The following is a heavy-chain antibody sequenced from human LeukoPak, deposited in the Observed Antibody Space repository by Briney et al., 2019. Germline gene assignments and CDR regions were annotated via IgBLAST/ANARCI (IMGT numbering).Heavy chain of an antibody. D-gene: IGHD1-26*01. CDR2: ISYDGSNK. Sequence: PGGSLRLSCAASGITFRSYGMSWVRQAPGKGLEWVAVISYDGSNKYYADSVKGRFTISRDNSKNTLYLQMNSLRAEDTAVYYCAKTMSGSYRAEYFQHWGQGTLVTVSS. V-gene: IGHV3-30*18. CDR1: GITFRSYG. J-gene: IGHJ1*01. CDR3: AKTMSGSYRAEYFQH.